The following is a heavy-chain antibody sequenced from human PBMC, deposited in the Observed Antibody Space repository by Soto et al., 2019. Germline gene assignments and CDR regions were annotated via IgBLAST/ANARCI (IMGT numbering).Heavy chain of an antibody. J-gene: IGHJ3*02. CDR1: GGTFSSYA. V-gene: IGHV1-69*12. CDR3: VCVWGSGDVFDI. CDR2: IIPIFGTA. Sequence: QVQLVQSGAEVKKPGSSVKVSCKASGGTFSSYAISWVRQAPGQGLEWMGGIIPIFGTANYAQKFQGRVTMTADEPTSTACMGLSSFRAREAAVYYCVCVWGSGDVFDIWGQGTMVSGSS. D-gene: IGHD3-16*01.